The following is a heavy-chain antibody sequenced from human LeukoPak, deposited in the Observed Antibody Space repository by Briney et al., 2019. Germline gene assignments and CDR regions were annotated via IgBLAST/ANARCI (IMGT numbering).Heavy chain of an antibody. V-gene: IGHV1-8*01. D-gene: IGHD3-22*01. J-gene: IGHJ4*02. CDR3: ARGFRSDSSGRKFDY. Sequence: ASVEVSCKASGYTFTSYDINWVRQATGQGLEWKGWMNPNSGNTGYAQKFQGRLTMTRNTSITTAYMELSSLSSEDTAMYYCARGFRSDSSGRKFDYWGQGALVTVSS. CDR2: MNPNSGNT. CDR1: GYTFTSYD.